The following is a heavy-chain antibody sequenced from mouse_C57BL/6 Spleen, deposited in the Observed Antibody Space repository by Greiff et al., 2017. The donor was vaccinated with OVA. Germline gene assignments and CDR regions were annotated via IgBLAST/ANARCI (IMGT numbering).Heavy chain of an antibody. D-gene: IGHD1-1*02. Sequence: EVMLVESGGDLVKPGGSLKLSCAASGFTFSSYGMSWVRQTPDKRLEWVATISSGGSYTYYPDSVKGRFTISRDNPKNTLYLQMSSLKSEDTAMYYCARHPSLMGAMDYWGQGTSVTVSS. V-gene: IGHV5-6*02. CDR3: ARHPSLMGAMDY. J-gene: IGHJ4*01. CDR1: GFTFSSYG. CDR2: ISSGGSYT.